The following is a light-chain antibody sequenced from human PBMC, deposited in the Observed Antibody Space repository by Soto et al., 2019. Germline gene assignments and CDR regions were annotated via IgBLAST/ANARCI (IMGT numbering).Light chain of an antibody. J-gene: IGKJ3*01. V-gene: IGKV3D-15*01. Sequence: EIVMTQSPATLSVSPGERATLSCRASQSVSYNLAWYQQKPGQAPRLLVYGLSTRATGIPARFSSSGSGTEFTLTISSMQSEYFAIYYCQQYNAWPRTVGPGTRVDVK. CDR2: GLS. CDR3: QQYNAWPRT. CDR1: QSVSYN.